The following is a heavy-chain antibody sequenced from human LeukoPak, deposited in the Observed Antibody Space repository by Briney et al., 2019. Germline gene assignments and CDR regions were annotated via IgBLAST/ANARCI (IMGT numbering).Heavy chain of an antibody. CDR3: ARDLVRVGPVAGSAYYYGMDV. V-gene: IGHV4-59*01. D-gene: IGHD6-19*01. Sequence: SETLSLTCTVSGGSISSYYWSWIRQPPGKGLEWIGYIYYSGSTYYHPSLKSRVTISVNPSKHQFSLKLSFVTAAHTAVYYCARDLVRVGPVAGSAYYYGMDVWGQGTTVTVSS. CDR1: GGSISSYY. CDR2: IYYSGST. J-gene: IGHJ6*02.